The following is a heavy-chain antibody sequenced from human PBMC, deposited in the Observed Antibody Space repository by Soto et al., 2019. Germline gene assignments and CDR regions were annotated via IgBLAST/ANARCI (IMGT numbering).Heavy chain of an antibody. D-gene: IGHD5-12*01. CDR1: GYTFTDFF. V-gene: IGHV1-2*02. J-gene: IGHJ5*02. CDR3: AKDKILPATIYGGAYNCFDP. CDR2: INPNSGAT. Sequence: GASVKVSCKAYGYTFTDFFLHWLRQAPGQGLEWMGWINPNSGATNYAQKFQGRVTMTRDTPVNTAYMELSRLRSDDTAVYYCAKDKILPATIYGGAYNCFDPWGQGTLVTVSS.